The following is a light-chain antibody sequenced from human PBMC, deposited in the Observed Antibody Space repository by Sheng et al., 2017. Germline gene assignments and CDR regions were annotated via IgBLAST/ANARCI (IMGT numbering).Light chain of an antibody. CDR3: QQYGSVPCT. J-gene: IGKJ2*01. V-gene: IGKV3-20*01. CDR2: DAS. Sequence: EIVLTQSPASLSLSAGERATLSCRTSQSVSIYLAWYQQRPGHAPRLLIYDASSRVPGIPARFSGGGSGTDFTLTISRLEPEDFAVYYCQQYGSVPCTFGQGTKLEIK. CDR1: QSVSIY.